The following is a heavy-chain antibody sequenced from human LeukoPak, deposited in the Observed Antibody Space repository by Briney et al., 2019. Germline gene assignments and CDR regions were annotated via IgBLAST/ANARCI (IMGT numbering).Heavy chain of an antibody. J-gene: IGHJ4*02. CDR2: ISNTGTT. Sequence: SETLSLTCTVSGASISSHYWSWIRQSPGKGLEWIGYISNTGTTDYNPSLKSRVTISVDTSKSQFSLKLSSVTAADTAVYYCARDYAPTRCYDYWGQGTLVTVSS. V-gene: IGHV4-59*11. CDR1: GASISSHY. D-gene: IGHD2-2*01. CDR3: ARDYAPTRCYDY.